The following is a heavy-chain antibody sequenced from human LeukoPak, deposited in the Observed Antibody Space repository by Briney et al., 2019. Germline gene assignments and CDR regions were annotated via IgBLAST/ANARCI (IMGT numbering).Heavy chain of an antibody. V-gene: IGHV3-7*01. Sequence: QSGGSLRLSCAASGFTFTTYWMSWVRQAPGKGLEWVANIKQDGTEKYYVDSVKGRFTISRDNSENTMYLQVNRLRAEDTAMYYCAKDDSYIYYYYMDVWGKGTTVTVSS. CDR3: AKDDSYIYYYYMDV. CDR2: IKQDGTEK. J-gene: IGHJ6*03. D-gene: IGHD5-18*01. CDR1: GFTFTTYW.